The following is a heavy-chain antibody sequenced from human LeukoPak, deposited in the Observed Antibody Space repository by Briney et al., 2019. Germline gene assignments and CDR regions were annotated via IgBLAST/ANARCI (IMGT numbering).Heavy chain of an antibody. D-gene: IGHD2-15*01. CDR2: IYSGGST. J-gene: IGHJ4*02. Sequence: QSGGSLRLSCAASGFTVSSNYMSWVRQAPGKGLEWVSVIYSGGSTYYADSVKGRFTISRHNSKNTLYLQMNSLRAEDTAVYYCARAYCSGGSCYPYYFDYWGQGTLVTVSS. CDR3: ARAYCSGGSCYPYYFDY. V-gene: IGHV3-53*04. CDR1: GFTVSSNY.